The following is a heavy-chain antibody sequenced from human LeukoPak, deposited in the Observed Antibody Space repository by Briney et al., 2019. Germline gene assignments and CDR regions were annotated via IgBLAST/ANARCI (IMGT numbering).Heavy chain of an antibody. CDR3: AKDISPTVQLWLPHAFDI. CDR2: ISWNSGSI. V-gene: IGHV3-9*01. Sequence: GGSLRLSCAASGFTFDDYAMHWVRQAPGKGLEWVSGISWNSGSIGYADSVKGRFTISRDNAKNSLYLQMNSLRAEDTALYYCAKDISPTVQLWLPHAFDIWGQGTMVTVSS. J-gene: IGHJ3*02. D-gene: IGHD5-18*01. CDR1: GFTFDDYA.